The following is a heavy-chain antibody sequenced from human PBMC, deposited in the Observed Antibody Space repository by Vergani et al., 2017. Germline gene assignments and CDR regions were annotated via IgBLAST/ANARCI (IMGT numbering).Heavy chain of an antibody. CDR1: GFTFSSYS. D-gene: IGHD2-8*01. J-gene: IGHJ3*02. CDR3: ARRRMYCTIGVCYVGGAFDI. CDR2: ISSSSSYI. Sequence: EVQLVESGGGLVKPGGSLRLSCAASGFTFSSYSMNWVRQAPGKGLEWVSSISSSSSYIYYADSVKGRFTISRDNAKNSLYLQMNSLRAEDTAVYYCARRRMYCTIGVCYVGGAFDIWGQGTTVTVSS. V-gene: IGHV3-21*01.